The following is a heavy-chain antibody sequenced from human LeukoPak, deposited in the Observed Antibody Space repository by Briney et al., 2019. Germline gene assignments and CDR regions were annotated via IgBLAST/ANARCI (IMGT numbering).Heavy chain of an antibody. CDR1: GGSISSSRFY. J-gene: IGHJ4*02. CDR2: IYYSGNT. V-gene: IGHV4-39*07. D-gene: IGHD3-10*01. CDR3: ARGPYHYGSGSVG. Sequence: SETLSLTCTVSGGSISSSRFYWGWIRQPPGKGLEWIGSIYYSGNTHYNPSLKSRVTMSVDTSKNQFSLNLSSVTAADTAVYYCARGPYHYGSGSVGWGQGTLVTVSS.